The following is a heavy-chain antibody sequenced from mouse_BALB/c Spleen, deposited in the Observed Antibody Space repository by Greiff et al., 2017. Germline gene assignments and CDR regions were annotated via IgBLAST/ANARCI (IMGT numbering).Heavy chain of an antibody. CDR1: GFTFKDYY. J-gene: IGHJ2*01. V-gene: IGHV14-1*02. D-gene: IGHD2-14*01. CDR3: ASYYRYDVDY. Sequence: VQLQQSGAELVRPGASVKLSCKASGFTFKDYYMHWVKQRPEQGLEWIGWIDPENGNTIYDPKFQGKASITADTSSNTAYLQLSSLTSEDTAVYYCASYYRYDVDYWGQGTTLTVSS. CDR2: IDPENGNT.